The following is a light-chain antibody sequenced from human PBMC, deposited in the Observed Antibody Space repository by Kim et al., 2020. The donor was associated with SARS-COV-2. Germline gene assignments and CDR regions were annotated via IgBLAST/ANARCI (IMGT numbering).Light chain of an antibody. Sequence: RATINCKSSQSVLYSSNNKNYLAWYQQKPGQPPKLLIYWASTRESGVPDRFSGSGSGTDFTLTISSLQAEDVAVYYCQQYYITPLTFGGGTKLEI. CDR1: QSVLYSSNNKNY. CDR2: WAS. V-gene: IGKV4-1*01. J-gene: IGKJ4*01. CDR3: QQYYITPLT.